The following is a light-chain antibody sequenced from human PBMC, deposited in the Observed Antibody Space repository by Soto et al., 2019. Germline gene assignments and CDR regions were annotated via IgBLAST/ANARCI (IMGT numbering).Light chain of an antibody. J-gene: IGKJ2*01. CDR1: QSVSSY. Sequence: EIVLTQSPDTQSLSPGERATLSCRASQSVSSYLAWYQQRPGQAPRLLIYDASNRATGIPARFSGSGSGTDFTLTISSLEPEDFAVYYCQQRSNWPPYTFGQGTKLEIK. V-gene: IGKV3-11*01. CDR2: DAS. CDR3: QQRSNWPPYT.